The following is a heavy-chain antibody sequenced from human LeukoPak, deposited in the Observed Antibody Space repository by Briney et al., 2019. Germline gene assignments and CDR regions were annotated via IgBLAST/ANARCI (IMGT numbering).Heavy chain of an antibody. CDR2: INPNSGGT. Sequence: GASVKVSCKASGYMFTGYYMHWVRQAPGQGLEWMGWINPNSGGTNYAQKFQGRVTMTRDTSICTAYMDLNRLRSDDTAVYYCARVVAVTGTPVYYMDVWGKGTTVTVSS. CDR1: GYMFTGYY. V-gene: IGHV1-2*02. CDR3: ARVVAVTGTPVYYMDV. J-gene: IGHJ6*03. D-gene: IGHD6-19*01.